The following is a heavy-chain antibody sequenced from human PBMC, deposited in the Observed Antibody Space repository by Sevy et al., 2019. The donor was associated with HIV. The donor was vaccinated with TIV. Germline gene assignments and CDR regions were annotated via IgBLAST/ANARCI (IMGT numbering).Heavy chain of an antibody. CDR2: INHSGST. Sequence: SETLSLTCAVYGGSFSGYYWSWIRQPPGKGLEWIGEINHSGSTNYNPSLKSRVTISVDTSKNQFSLKLSSVTAADTAVYYCARDIVVVVAATEYYFDYWGQGTLVTVSS. CDR3: ARDIVVVVAATEYYFDY. V-gene: IGHV4-34*01. CDR1: GGSFSGYY. J-gene: IGHJ4*02. D-gene: IGHD2-15*01.